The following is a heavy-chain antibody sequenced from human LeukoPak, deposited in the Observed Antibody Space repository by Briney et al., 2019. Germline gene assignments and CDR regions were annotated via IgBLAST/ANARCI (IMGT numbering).Heavy chain of an antibody. CDR3: ASPPSGLERPIYYYHYMDV. V-gene: IGHV1-69*01. D-gene: IGHD1-1*01. CDR2: IIPIFGTA. J-gene: IGHJ6*03. Sequence: GSSVKVSCKASGGTFSSYAISWVRQAPGQGLEWMGGIIPIFGTANYAQKFQGRVTITADESTSTAYMELSSLRSEDTAVYYCASPPSGLERPIYYYHYMDVWGKGTTVTVSS. CDR1: GGTFSSYA.